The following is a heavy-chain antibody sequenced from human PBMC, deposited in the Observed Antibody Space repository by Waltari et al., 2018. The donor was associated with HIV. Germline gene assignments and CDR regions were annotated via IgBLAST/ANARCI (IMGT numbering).Heavy chain of an antibody. CDR1: GFTFSSYD. V-gene: IGHV3-13*01. J-gene: IGHJ4*02. Sequence: EVQLVESGGGLVQPGGSLRLSCAASGFTFSSYDMHWVRQATGKGLEWVSAIGTAGDTYYPGSVKGRLTISRENAKNSLYLKMNSLRGGDTAVYYCARVHSSGYYYDYWGQGTLVTVSS. CDR3: ARVHSSGYYYDY. D-gene: IGHD3-22*01. CDR2: IGTAGDT.